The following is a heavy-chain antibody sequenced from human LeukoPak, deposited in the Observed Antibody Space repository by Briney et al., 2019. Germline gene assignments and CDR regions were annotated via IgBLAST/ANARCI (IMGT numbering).Heavy chain of an antibody. J-gene: IGHJ4*02. CDR3: ARDSIPVLRYFDWLSYDY. Sequence: GGSLRLSCAASGFTFSSCSMNWVRQAPGKGLEWVSSISSSSSYIYYADSVKGRFTISRDNAKNSLYLQMNSLRAEDTAVYYCARDSIPVLRYFDWLSYDYWGQGTLVTVSS. CDR1: GFTFSSCS. CDR2: ISSSSSYI. V-gene: IGHV3-21*01. D-gene: IGHD3-9*01.